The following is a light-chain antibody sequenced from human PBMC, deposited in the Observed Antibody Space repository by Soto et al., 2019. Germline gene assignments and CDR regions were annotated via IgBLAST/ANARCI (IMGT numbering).Light chain of an antibody. Sequence: AIQMTQSPSSLSASVLDIVTITCRASQAIRNDLGWFQQKPGKAPKLLIYGASRLQSGVPSRFSGSGSGTEFILTITSLQPEDFAVYYCQQYGSSPWTFGQGTKVDIK. CDR3: QQYGSSPWT. CDR1: QAIRND. V-gene: IGKV1-6*01. J-gene: IGKJ1*01. CDR2: GAS.